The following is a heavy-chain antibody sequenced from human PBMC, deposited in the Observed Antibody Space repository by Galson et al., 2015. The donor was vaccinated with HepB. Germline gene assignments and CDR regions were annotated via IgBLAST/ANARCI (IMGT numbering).Heavy chain of an antibody. CDR1: GYTFTGYY. CDR2: INPNSGGT. J-gene: IGHJ4*02. CDR3: ARDPSTGHYYDSSGPFDY. V-gene: IGHV1-2*04. D-gene: IGHD3-22*01. Sequence: SVKVSCKASGYTFTGYYMHWVRQAPGQGLEWMGWINPNSGGTNYAQKFQGWVTMTRDTSINTAYMELSRLRSDDTAVYHCARDPSTGHYYDSSGPFDYWGQGTLVTVSS.